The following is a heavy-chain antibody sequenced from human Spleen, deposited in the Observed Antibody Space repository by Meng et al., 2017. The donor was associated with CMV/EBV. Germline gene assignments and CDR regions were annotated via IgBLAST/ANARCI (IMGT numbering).Heavy chain of an antibody. CDR2: IGTAGDT. J-gene: IGHJ6*02. CDR1: GFTFSNYD. CDR3: VRGHSSSWYSLDYYHGMDV. V-gene: IGHV3-13*01. Sequence: ETLSLTCAASGFTFSNYDMHWVRQAPGEGLEWVSAIGTAGDTYFPGSVRGRFTISRNNAKNSLYLQMSSLRAGDTAVYYCVRGHSSSWYSLDYYHGMDVWGQGTTVTVSS. D-gene: IGHD6-13*01.